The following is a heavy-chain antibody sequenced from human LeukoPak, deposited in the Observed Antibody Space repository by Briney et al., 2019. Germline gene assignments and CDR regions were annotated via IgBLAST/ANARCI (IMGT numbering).Heavy chain of an antibody. Sequence: GGSLRLSCAASGFTFSSYWMHWVRQAPGKGLVWVSRINSDGSSTSYADSVKGRFTFSRDNAKNTLYLQMNSLRAEDTAVYYCAREKPGIEAFDIWGQGTMVTVSS. J-gene: IGHJ3*02. CDR3: AREKPGIEAFDI. CDR2: INSDGSST. V-gene: IGHV3-74*01. CDR1: GFTFSSYW.